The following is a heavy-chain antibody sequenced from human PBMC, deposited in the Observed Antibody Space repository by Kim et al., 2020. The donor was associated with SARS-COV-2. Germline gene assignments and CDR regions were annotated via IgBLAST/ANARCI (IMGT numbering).Heavy chain of an antibody. Sequence: ASVKVSCKASGYTFTSYYMHWVRQAPGQGLEWMGIINPSGGSTSYAQKFQGRVTMTRDTSTSTVYMELSSLRSEDTAVYYCARDQLRTYYYDSSGYYFDYWGQGTLVTVSS. V-gene: IGHV1-46*01. J-gene: IGHJ4*02. CDR3: ARDQLRTYYYDSSGYYFDY. D-gene: IGHD3-22*01. CDR2: INPSGGST. CDR1: GYTFTSYY.